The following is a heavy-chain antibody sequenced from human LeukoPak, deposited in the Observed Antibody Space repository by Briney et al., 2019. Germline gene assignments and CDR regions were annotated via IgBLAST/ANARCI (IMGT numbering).Heavy chain of an antibody. Sequence: PRGSLRLSCAASGFTVSDNYMSWVRQAPGKGLEWVSVMYSGGDTYYANSVKGRFTFSRDISKNTLFLQMNGLTTEDTAMYYCARDAPQVPAAGVLASWGQGTLVTVSS. CDR1: GFTVSDNY. J-gene: IGHJ5*02. CDR2: MYSGGDT. CDR3: ARDAPQVPAAGVLAS. D-gene: IGHD6-13*01. V-gene: IGHV3-53*01.